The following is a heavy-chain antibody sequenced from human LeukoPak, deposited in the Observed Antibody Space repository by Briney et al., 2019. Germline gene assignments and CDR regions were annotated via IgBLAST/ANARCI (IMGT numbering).Heavy chain of an antibody. CDR2: INPNSGGT. Sequence: ASVKVSCKASGYTFTGYYMHWVRQAPGQGLEWMGWINPNSGGTNYAQKFQGRVTMTRDTSISTAYMELSRLRSDDTAVYYCARDHPSSDYMDVWGKGTTVTVSS. V-gene: IGHV1-2*02. CDR3: ARDHPSSDYMDV. CDR1: GYTFTGYY. J-gene: IGHJ6*03.